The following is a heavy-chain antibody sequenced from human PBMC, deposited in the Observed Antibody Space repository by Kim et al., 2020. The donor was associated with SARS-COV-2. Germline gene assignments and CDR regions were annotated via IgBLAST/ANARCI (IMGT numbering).Heavy chain of an antibody. D-gene: IGHD3-10*01. J-gene: IGHJ3*01. CDR3: ARGHLTYGSGSYYQRSAF. CDR1: GGSFSGYY. Sequence: SETLSLTCAVYGGSFSGYYWSWIRQPPGKGLEWIGEINHSGSTNYNPSLKSRVTISVDTSKNQFSLKLSSVTAADTAVHYCARGHLTYGSGSYYQRSAF. V-gene: IGHV4-34*01. CDR2: INHSGST.